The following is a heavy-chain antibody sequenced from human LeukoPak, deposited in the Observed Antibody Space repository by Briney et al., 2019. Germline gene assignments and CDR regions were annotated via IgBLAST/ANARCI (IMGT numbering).Heavy chain of an antibody. V-gene: IGHV1-2*02. D-gene: IGHD3-10*01. CDR3: ARGPPIGGADVFDI. CDR1: GYTFTGYY. CDR2: INPNSGGT. J-gene: IGHJ3*02. Sequence: GASVKVSCKASGYTFTGYYMHWVRQAPGQGLEWMGWINPNSGGTNYAQKFQGRVTMTRDTSISTAYMELSRLTSDDTAVYYCARGPPIGGADVFDIWGQGTMVTVSS.